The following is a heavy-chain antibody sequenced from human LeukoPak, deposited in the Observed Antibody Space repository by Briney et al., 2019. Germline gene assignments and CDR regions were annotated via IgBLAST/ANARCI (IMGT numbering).Heavy chain of an antibody. CDR3: ARGGGYCSSTSCYTDAYFDY. CDR1: GFTFSIYG. V-gene: IGHV3-33*01. D-gene: IGHD2-2*02. CDR2: IWYDGSNK. J-gene: IGHJ4*02. Sequence: PGGSLRLSCAASGFTFSIYGMHWVRQAPGKGLEWVAVIWYDGSNKYYADSVKGRFTISRDNSKNTLYLQMNSLRAEDTAVYYCARGGGYCSSTSCYTDAYFDYWGQGTLVTVSS.